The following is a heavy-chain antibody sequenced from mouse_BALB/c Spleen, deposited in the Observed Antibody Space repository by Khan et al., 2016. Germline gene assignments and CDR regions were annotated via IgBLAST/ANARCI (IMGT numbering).Heavy chain of an antibody. CDR3: AEDYYGSNWFAY. V-gene: IGHV9-3*02. J-gene: IGHJ3*01. CDR1: GYTFTNYG. D-gene: IGHD1-1*01. CDR2: INTNTGEP. Sequence: QFQLVQSGPELKKPGETVKISCKASGYTFTNYGMNWVKQAPGKGLKWMGWINTNTGEPTYAEEFTGRFAFSLATSASTAYLQSNHLKNEDTATYFCAEDYYGSNWFAYWGQGTLVTVSA.